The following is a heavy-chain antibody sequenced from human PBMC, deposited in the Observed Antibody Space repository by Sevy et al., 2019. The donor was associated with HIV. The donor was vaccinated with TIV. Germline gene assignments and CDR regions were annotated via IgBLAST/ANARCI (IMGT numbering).Heavy chain of an antibody. CDR1: GFAFHEYS. V-gene: IGHV3-23*01. CDR3: AREGCSRPHDY. J-gene: IGHJ4*02. Sequence: GGSLRLSCAASGFAFHEYSMSWIRQAPGKGLEWVATLSFGCGKINYADSVKGRFTISRDNSKNSFYLQMDNLRVEDTALYYCAREGCSRPHDYWGQGTPVTVSS. D-gene: IGHD2-8*01. CDR2: LSFGCGKI.